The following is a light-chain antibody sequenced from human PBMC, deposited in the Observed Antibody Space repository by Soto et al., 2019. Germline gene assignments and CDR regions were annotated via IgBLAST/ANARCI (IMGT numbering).Light chain of an antibody. Sequence: DIQMTQSQSSLSASVGDRVTITCRAGQDINIYLAWYQQKPGKVPKLLISDASTLQSGVPSRFSVSGSCTDFTLTISSLHPEDVATYYCQKYDGAPLTFGGGPKVEIK. CDR1: QDINIY. CDR3: QKYDGAPLT. V-gene: IGKV1-27*01. CDR2: DAS. J-gene: IGKJ4*02.